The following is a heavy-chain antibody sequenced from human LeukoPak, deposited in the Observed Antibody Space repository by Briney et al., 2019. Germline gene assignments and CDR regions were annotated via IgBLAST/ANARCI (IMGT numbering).Heavy chain of an antibody. V-gene: IGHV4-39*01. CDR1: GGSISSSTYY. Sequence: SETLSLTCTVSGGSISSSTYYWGWIRQPPGKGLEWIGSIYYTGTTYYSPSLKSRVTVFLDKSKNQFSLKLSSVTAADTAVYYCTSTYYYDSSGYQVISYWGRGTLVTVSS. D-gene: IGHD3-22*01. CDR3: TSTYYYDSSGYQVISY. CDR2: IYYTGTT. J-gene: IGHJ4*02.